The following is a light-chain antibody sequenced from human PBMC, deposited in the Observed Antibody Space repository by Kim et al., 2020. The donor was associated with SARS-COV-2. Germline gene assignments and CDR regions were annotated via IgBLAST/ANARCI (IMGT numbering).Light chain of an antibody. CDR3: QTWERGPWV. J-gene: IGLJ3*02. CDR1: SGDSDKA. Sequence: VKVTWTLSSGDSDKAIAWHQQETEKGPRYLMKVNSDGRHSKGDGIPARFSGSSSGAERYLTISSRKSEDEADYYCQTWERGPWVIGGGTQLTVL. V-gene: IGLV4-69*02. CDR2: VNSDGRH.